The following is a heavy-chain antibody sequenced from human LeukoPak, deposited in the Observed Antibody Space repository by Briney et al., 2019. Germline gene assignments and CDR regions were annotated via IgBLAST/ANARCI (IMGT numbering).Heavy chain of an antibody. J-gene: IGHJ6*02. CDR1: GGSISSGGYY. CDR2: INHSGST. Sequence: PSATLSLTCTVSGGSISSGGYYWSWIRQPPGKGLEWIGEINHSGSTNYNPSLKSRVTISVDTSKNQFSLKLSSVTAADTAVYYCARVMTTVTTGSGGMDVWGQGTTVTVSS. V-gene: IGHV4-39*07. D-gene: IGHD4-11*01. CDR3: ARVMTTVTTGSGGMDV.